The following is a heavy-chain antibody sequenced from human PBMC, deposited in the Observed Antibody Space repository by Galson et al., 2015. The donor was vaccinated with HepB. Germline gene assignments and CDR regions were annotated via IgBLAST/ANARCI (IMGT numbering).Heavy chain of an antibody. V-gene: IGHV1-18*01. CDR1: GYTFTSYG. J-gene: IGHJ4*02. D-gene: IGHD6-13*01. CDR2: ISAYNGNT. Sequence: SVKVSCKASGYTFTSYGISWVRQAPGQRLGWMGWISAYNGNTNYAQKLQGRVTMTTDTSTSTAYMELRSLRSDDTAVYYCARDRRRGIAAAGPDYWGQGTLVTVSS. CDR3: ARDRRRGIAAAGPDY.